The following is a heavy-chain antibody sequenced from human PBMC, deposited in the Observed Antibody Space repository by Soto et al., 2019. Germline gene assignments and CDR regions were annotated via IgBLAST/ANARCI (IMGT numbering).Heavy chain of an antibody. Sequence: SVKVSCKASGFTFINSAIQWVRQARGQRLEWMGWIVVGSGHINYAQKFQERLSITRDMSTSTAYMELSSLTLEDTAVYYCAAVQGGGATLHFWGPGTLVTVSS. CDR3: AAVQGGGATLHF. CDR2: IVVGSGHI. J-gene: IGHJ4*02. V-gene: IGHV1-58*02. CDR1: GFTFINSA. D-gene: IGHD1-26*01.